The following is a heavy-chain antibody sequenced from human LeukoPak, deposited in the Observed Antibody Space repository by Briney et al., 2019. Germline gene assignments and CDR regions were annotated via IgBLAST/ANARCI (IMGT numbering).Heavy chain of an antibody. CDR2: ISAYNGHT. J-gene: IGHJ4*02. CDR1: GYTFTDYG. V-gene: IGHV1-18*01. CDR3: ARETDFWSGYYTPYYFDY. D-gene: IGHD3-3*01. Sequence: GASVKVSCKASGYTFTDYGINWVRQAPGQGLEWMGWISAYNGHTNYAQNLQDRVTLTTDTSTSTAYMELRSLRSDDTAVYYCARETDFWSGYYTPYYFDYWGQGTLVTVSS.